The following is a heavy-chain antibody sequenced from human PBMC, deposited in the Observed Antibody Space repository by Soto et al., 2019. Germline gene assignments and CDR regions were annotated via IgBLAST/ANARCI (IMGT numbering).Heavy chain of an antibody. V-gene: IGHV1-69*13. D-gene: IGHD3-22*01. CDR1: GVTFSSYA. CDR2: IIPIFGTA. CDR3: ARDLVNYYYDSSGSAWFDP. Sequence: GASVKVSCKASGVTFSSYAISWVRQAPGQGLEWMGGIIPIFGTANYAQKFQGRVTITADESTSTAYMELSSLRSEDTAVYYCARDLVNYYYDSSGSAWFDPWGQGTLVTVSS. J-gene: IGHJ5*02.